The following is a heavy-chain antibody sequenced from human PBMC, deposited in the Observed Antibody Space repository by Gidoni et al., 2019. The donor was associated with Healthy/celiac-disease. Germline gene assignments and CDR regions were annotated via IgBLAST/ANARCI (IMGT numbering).Heavy chain of an antibody. V-gene: IGHV1-3*01. CDR2: INAGNGNP. D-gene: IGHD6-13*01. Sequence: QVQLVQSGAEVTKPGASVKVSCKASGYTFTSYALHWVRQAPGQRLEWMGWINAGNGNPKYSQKFQGRVTSTRDTSASTAYMELSSLRSEDPAVYYCAREVSYSSSWPVDYWGQGTLVTVSS. CDR3: AREVSYSSSWPVDY. CDR1: GYTFTSYA. J-gene: IGHJ4*02.